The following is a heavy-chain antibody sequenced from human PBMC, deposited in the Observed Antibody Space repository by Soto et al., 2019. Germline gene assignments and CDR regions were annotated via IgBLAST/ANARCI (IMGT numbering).Heavy chain of an antibody. V-gene: IGHV4-39*01. D-gene: IGHD3-16*01. Sequence: SETLSLACTVSGGSISSSSYYWGWIRQPPGKGLEWIGSIYYSGSTYYNPSLKSRVTISVDTSKNQFSLKLSSVTAADTAVYYCARWGRPQPPYYYYMDVWGKGTTVTVSS. J-gene: IGHJ6*03. CDR2: IYYSGST. CDR1: GGSISSSSYY. CDR3: ARWGRPQPPYYYYMDV.